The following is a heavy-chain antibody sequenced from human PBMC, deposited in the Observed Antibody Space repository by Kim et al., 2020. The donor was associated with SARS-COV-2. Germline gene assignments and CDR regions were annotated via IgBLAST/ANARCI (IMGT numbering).Heavy chain of an antibody. CDR1: GFTFSSYG. CDR2: IKQDGSKK. J-gene: IGHJ3*02. Sequence: GGSLRLSCAASGFTFSSYGMSWVRQAPGKGLEWVANIKQDGSKKYYVDSVKGRFTISRDNAKNSLYLQMNSLRAEDTAMYFCAGITRLANRYDAFDIWGQGTMVTVSS. D-gene: IGHD3-16*01. CDR3: AGITRLANRYDAFDI. V-gene: IGHV3-7*01.